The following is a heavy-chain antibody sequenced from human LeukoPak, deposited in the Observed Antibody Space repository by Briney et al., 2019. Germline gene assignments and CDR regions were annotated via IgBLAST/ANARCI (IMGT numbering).Heavy chain of an antibody. CDR3: ARVQTYYDFWSGYHHKVYFDY. D-gene: IGHD3-3*01. CDR2: INHSGST. CDR1: GGSFRGYY. Sequence: SETLSLTCAVYGGSFRGYYWSWIRQPPGKGLEWIGEINHSGSTNYNPSLKSRVTISVDTSKNQFSLKLSSVTAADTAVYYCARVQTYYDFWSGYHHKVYFDYWGQGTLVTVSS. V-gene: IGHV4-34*01. J-gene: IGHJ4*02.